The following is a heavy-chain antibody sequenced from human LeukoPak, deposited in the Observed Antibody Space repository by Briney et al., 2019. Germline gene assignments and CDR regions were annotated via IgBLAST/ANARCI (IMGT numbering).Heavy chain of an antibody. D-gene: IGHD6-13*01. CDR3: ASRSSSWPRTLNYYYYYGMDV. J-gene: IGHJ6*02. Sequence: PRASVKVSCKASGGTFSSYAISWVRQAPGQGLEWMGRIIPILGIANYAQKFQGRVTITADKSTSTAYMELCSLRSEDTAVYYCASRSSSWPRTLNYYYYYGMDVWGQGTTVTVSS. CDR2: IIPILGIA. V-gene: IGHV1-69*04. CDR1: GGTFSSYA.